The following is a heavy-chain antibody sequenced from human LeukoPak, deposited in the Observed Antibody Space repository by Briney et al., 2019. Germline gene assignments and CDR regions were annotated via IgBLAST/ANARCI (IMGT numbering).Heavy chain of an antibody. J-gene: IGHJ4*02. CDR2: IYSGGKT. CDR1: DFTVGSNY. CDR3: ARDGDDTTNW. V-gene: IGHV3-53*01. D-gene: IGHD2-8*01. Sequence: GGSLRLSCAASDFTVGSNYMTWVRQAPGKGLERVSVIYSGGKTFYADSVKGRFTISRDDSKNTLYLQMNSLRAEDTAIYYCARDGDDTTNWWGQGTLVTVSS.